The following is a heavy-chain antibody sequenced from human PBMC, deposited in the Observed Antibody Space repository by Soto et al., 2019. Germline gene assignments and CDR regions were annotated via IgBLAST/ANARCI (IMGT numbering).Heavy chain of an antibody. CDR3: AVDEKSETPVYPRPYYGMDV. D-gene: IGHD2-15*01. CDR2: IVVGSGNT. Sequence: VASVKVSCKASGFTFTSSAVQWVRQARGQRLEWIGWIVVGSGNTNYAQKFQERVTITRDMSTSTAYMELSSLRSEDTAVYYCAVDEKSETPVYPRPYYGMDVWGQGTTVTVSS. CDR1: GFTFTSSA. V-gene: IGHV1-58*01. J-gene: IGHJ6*02.